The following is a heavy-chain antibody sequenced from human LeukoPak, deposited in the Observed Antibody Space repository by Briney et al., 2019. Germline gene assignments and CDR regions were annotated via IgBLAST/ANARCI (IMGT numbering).Heavy chain of an antibody. J-gene: IGHJ4*02. CDR3: ARGDDYKSTLFDY. D-gene: IGHD5-12*01. CDR1: GASISCYF. Sequence: SETLSLTCTVSGASISCYFWNWIRQPPGKELEWIGYISSGGSTNYNPSLKSRVTISIDTSKNQFSLKLTSATAADTAVYYCARGDDYKSTLFDYWGQGTLVTVSS. V-gene: IGHV4-59*01. CDR2: ISSGGST.